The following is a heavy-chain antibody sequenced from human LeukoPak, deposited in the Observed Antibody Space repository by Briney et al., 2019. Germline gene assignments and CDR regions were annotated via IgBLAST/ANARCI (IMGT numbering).Heavy chain of an antibody. Sequence: ASVKVSCKASGYTFNTYGISWVRQAPGQGLEWMGWISAYNGNTNYAQNLRGRVTMTADTSTSTAYMELRSLRFDDTAAYYCARDPHYYGSGNYYQFDYWGQGTLVTVSS. D-gene: IGHD3-10*01. CDR3: ARDPHYYGSGNYYQFDY. CDR2: ISAYNGNT. CDR1: GYTFNTYG. V-gene: IGHV1-18*04. J-gene: IGHJ4*02.